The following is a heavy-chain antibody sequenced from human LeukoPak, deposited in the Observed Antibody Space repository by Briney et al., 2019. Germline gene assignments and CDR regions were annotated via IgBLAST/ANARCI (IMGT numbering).Heavy chain of an antibody. CDR1: GYTFTSYD. Sequence: ASVKVSSKASGYTFTSYDINWVRQATGQGLEWMGWMNPNSGNTGYAQKFQGRVTMTRNTSISTAYMELSSLRSEDTAVYYCARGRFYRGGNGVVGYWGQGTLVTVSS. CDR2: MNPNSGNT. CDR3: ARGRFYRGGNGVVGY. V-gene: IGHV1-8*01. J-gene: IGHJ4*02. D-gene: IGHD4-23*01.